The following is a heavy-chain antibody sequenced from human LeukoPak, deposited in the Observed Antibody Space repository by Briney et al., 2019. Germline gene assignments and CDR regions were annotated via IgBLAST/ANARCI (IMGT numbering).Heavy chain of an antibody. J-gene: IGHJ3*02. D-gene: IGHD6-19*01. CDR3: ARDEESSGTWDTFDI. CDR2: IYPGGSDT. CDR1: GYSFTSYW. Sequence: GESLKISCKGSGYSFTSYWIGWGRQMPGKGLEWVGIIYPGGSDTRYSPSFQGQVTISADKSITTAYLQWSSLKASDTAMYYCARDEESSGTWDTFDIWGQGTMVTVSS. V-gene: IGHV5-51*01.